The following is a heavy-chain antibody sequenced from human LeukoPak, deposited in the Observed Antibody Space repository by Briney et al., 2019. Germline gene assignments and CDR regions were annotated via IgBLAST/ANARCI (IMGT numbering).Heavy chain of an antibody. CDR3: ARDQTVAGPSTFDS. V-gene: IGHV3-74*01. CDR1: GFTFSRYW. CDR2: ISSDGSNI. D-gene: IGHD6-19*01. J-gene: IGHJ4*02. Sequence: GGSLRLSCAASGFTFSRYWMHWVRQVPGKGLVWVARISSDGSNIIYADSVKGRFSISRDNAQKTLHLQMNSLRAEDSAVYYCARDQTVAGPSTFDSWGQGTLVTVSS.